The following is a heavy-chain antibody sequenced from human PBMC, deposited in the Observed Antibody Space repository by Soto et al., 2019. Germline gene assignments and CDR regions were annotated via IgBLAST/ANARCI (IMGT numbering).Heavy chain of an antibody. D-gene: IGHD3-3*01. Sequence: QVQLVESGGGVVQPGRSLRPSCAASGFTFSSFGMHWVRQAPGKGLQWVAVISYDGSNKYYADSVNGRFTISRDSSKNTLYLQMNSLRGEDTAVYYCAKDQRQFEWYYYYGMDVWGQGTTVTVSS. CDR3: AKDQRQFEWYYYYGMDV. V-gene: IGHV3-30*18. CDR1: GFTFSSFG. J-gene: IGHJ6*02. CDR2: ISYDGSNK.